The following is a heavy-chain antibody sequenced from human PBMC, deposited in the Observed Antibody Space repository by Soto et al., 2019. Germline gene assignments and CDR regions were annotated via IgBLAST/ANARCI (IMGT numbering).Heavy chain of an antibody. J-gene: IGHJ6*03. V-gene: IGHV1-24*01. CDR1: GYTLTELS. CDR3: ATTYCSSTSCYGMVDPYYYYMDV. D-gene: IGHD2-2*01. Sequence: ASVKVSCKVSGYTLTELSMHWVRQAPGKGLEWMGGFDPEDGETIYAQKFQGRVTMTEDTSTDTAYMELSSLRSEDTAVYYCATTYCSSTSCYGMVDPYYYYMDVWGKGTTVTVSS. CDR2: FDPEDGET.